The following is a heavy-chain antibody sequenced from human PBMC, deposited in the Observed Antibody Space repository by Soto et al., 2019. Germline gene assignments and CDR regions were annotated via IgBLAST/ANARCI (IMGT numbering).Heavy chain of an antibody. CDR1: GLTFSSYW. CDR3: XXXXXXXXXXXXXX. V-gene: IGHV3-74*01. Sequence: EVQLVESGGGLVQPGGSLRLSCAASGLTFSSYWMHWVRQAPGKGLVWVSRISTDGSVTTYADSVKGRFTISRDNAKNTLYLQMNSLRTEDTAXYXXXXXXXXXXXXXXXXXGQGTLVTVSS. CDR2: ISTDGSVT. J-gene: IGHJ4*02.